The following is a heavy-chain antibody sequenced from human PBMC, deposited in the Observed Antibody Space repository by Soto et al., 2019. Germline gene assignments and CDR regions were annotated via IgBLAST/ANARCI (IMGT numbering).Heavy chain of an antibody. Sequence: ASVKVSCKASGYTFTSYYMHWVRQAPGQGLEWMGIINPSGGSTSYAQKFQGRVTMTRDTSTSTVYMELGSLRSEDTAVYYCARAHTSIEAAEGFDGMDVWGQGTTVTVSS. J-gene: IGHJ6*02. CDR3: ARAHTSIEAAEGFDGMDV. CDR2: INPSGGST. D-gene: IGHD6-13*01. V-gene: IGHV1-46*01. CDR1: GYTFTSYY.